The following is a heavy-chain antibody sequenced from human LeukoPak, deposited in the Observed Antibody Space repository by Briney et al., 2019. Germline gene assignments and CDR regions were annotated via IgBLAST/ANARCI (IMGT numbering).Heavy chain of an antibody. CDR3: ARDGGSGSYSVNWFDP. J-gene: IGHJ5*02. CDR2: FDPEDGET. V-gene: IGHV1-24*01. Sequence: GASVKVSCKVSGYTLTELSMHWVRQAPGKGLEWMGGFDPEDGETIYAQKFQGRVTMTEDTSTDTAYMELSSLRSEDTAVYYCARDGGSGSYSVNWFDPWGQGTLVTVSS. CDR1: GYTLTELS. D-gene: IGHD3-10*01.